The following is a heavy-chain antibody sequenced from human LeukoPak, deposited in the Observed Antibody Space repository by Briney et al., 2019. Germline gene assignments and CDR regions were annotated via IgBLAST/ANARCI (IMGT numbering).Heavy chain of an antibody. CDR1: GFTVSSNY. CDR2: IYSGGST. V-gene: IGHV3-66*01. D-gene: IGHD4-17*01. J-gene: IGHJ3*02. Sequence: GGSLRLSCAASGFTVSSNYMSWVRQAPGKGLEWVSVIYSGGSTYYADFVKGRFTISRDNSKNTLYLQMNSLRAEDTAVYYCAKDYRPYGDYDAFDIWGQGTMVTVSS. CDR3: AKDYRPYGDYDAFDI.